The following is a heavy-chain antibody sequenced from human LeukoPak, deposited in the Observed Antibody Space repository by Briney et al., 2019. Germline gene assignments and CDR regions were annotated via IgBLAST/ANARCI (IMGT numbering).Heavy chain of an antibody. V-gene: IGHV3-48*03. CDR1: GFIFSNYE. CDR2: ISDHGKSR. D-gene: IGHD6-13*01. J-gene: IGHJ4*02. CDR3: ARARIAAPLLDY. Sequence: PGRSLRLSCAAPGFIFSNYEMNWVRQTPGKGLEWVSYISDHGKSRNYVDSVKGRFTISRDNAKNSLYLQMNSLRVEDTAIYFCARARIAAPLLDYWGQGTLVTVSS.